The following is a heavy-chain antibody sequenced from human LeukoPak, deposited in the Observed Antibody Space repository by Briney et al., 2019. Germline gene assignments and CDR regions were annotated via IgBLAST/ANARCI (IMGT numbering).Heavy chain of an antibody. CDR3: AREHDSHYYDSSGPGY. V-gene: IGHV3-21*01. CDR2: ISSSSSYI. J-gene: IGHJ4*02. D-gene: IGHD3-22*01. CDR1: GFTFSSYA. Sequence: PGGSLRLSCAASGFTFSSYAMSWVRQAPGKGLEWVSSISSSSSYIYYADSVKGRFTISRDNAKNSLYLQMNSLRAEDTAVYYCAREHDSHYYDSSGPGYWGQGTLVTVSS.